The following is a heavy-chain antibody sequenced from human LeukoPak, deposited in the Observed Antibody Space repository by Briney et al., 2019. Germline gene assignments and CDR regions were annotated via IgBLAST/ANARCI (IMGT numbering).Heavy chain of an antibody. Sequence: GASVKVSYKASGGTFSSYAISWVRQAPGQGLEWMGGIIPIFGTANYAQKFQGRVTITADKSTSTAYMELSSLRSEDTAAYYCARAVDIVVVPTLWGQGTLVTVSS. CDR2: IIPIFGTA. V-gene: IGHV1-69*06. J-gene: IGHJ4*02. D-gene: IGHD2-2*03. CDR3: ARAVDIVVVPTL. CDR1: GGTFSSYA.